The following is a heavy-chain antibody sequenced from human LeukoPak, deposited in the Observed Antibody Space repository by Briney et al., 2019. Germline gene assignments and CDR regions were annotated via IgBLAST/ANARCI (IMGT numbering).Heavy chain of an antibody. D-gene: IGHD4-11*01. V-gene: IGHV1-69*04. CDR2: IIPILGIA. CDR3: ARDQFGYSNFLYYNWFGP. Sequence: ASVKVSCKASGGTFSSYTISWVRQAPGQGLEWMGRIIPILGIANYAQKFQGRVTITADKSTSTAYMELSSLRSEDTAVYYCARDQFGYSNFLYYNWFGPWGQGTLVTVSS. CDR1: GGTFSSYT. J-gene: IGHJ5*02.